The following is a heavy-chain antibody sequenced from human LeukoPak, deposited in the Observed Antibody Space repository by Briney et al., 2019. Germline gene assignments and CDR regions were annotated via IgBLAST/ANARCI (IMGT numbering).Heavy chain of an antibody. CDR3: ARSPPPRPGVKIAVAGTEFDY. D-gene: IGHD6-19*01. J-gene: IGHJ4*02. Sequence: SETLSLTCAVYGGSFSSYYWGWIRQPPGKGLEWIGSIYYSGSTYYNPSLKSRVTISVDTSKNQFSLKLSSVTAADTAVYYCARSPPPRPGVKIAVAGTEFDYWGQGTLVTVSS. V-gene: IGHV4-39*07. CDR2: IYYSGST. CDR1: GGSFSSYY.